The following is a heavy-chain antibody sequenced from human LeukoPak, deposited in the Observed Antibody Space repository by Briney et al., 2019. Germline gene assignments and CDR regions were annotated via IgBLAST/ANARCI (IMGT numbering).Heavy chain of an antibody. CDR1: GFTFSSYS. J-gene: IGHJ5*02. Sequence: GGSLRLSCAASGFTFSSYSMNWVRQAPGKGLEWVSSISSGSSYIYYADSVKGRFTISRDNAKNSLYLQMNSLRAEDTAVYYCAREEAAAAGFDPWGQGTLVTVSS. V-gene: IGHV3-21*01. D-gene: IGHD6-13*01. CDR2: ISSGSSYI. CDR3: AREEAAAAGFDP.